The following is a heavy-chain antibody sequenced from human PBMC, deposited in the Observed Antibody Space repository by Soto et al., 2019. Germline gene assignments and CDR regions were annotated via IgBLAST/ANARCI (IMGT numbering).Heavy chain of an antibody. CDR2: ISGDGGKT. D-gene: IGHD2-8*01. CDR3: AKDTLYGANFPEYFQY. J-gene: IGHJ1*01. V-gene: IGHV3-23*01. Sequence: GGSLRLSCAASGFSFLSNAMSWVRQVPGKGLEWVSSISGDGGKTYYADSVKGRFTISRDNSRDTLFLQVNSLRAEDTAIYYCAKDTLYGANFPEYFQYWGQGTLVTVSS. CDR1: GFSFLSNA.